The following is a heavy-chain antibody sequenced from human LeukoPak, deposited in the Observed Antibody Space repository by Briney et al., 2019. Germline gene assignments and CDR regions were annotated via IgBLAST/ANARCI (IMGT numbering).Heavy chain of an antibody. CDR2: IYTSGST. D-gene: IGHD3-22*01. J-gene: IGHJ4*02. CDR3: ARYYYDSSGYYYFSN. Sequence: SETLSLTCTVSGGSISSYYWSWIRQPAGKGLEWIGRIYTSGSTNYNPSLKSRVTMSVDTSKNQFSLKLSSVTAADTAVYYCARYYYDSSGYYYFSNWGQGTLVTVSS. V-gene: IGHV4-4*07. CDR1: GGSISSYY.